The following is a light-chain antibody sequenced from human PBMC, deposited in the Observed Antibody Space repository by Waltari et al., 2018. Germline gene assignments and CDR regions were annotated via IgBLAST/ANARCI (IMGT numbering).Light chain of an antibody. J-gene: IGKJ1*01. CDR3: QQRSKWPWS. CDR2: DAS. CDR1: QSVNSQ. V-gene: IGKV3-11*01. Sequence: EIVLTQSPATLSLSPGERATLSCRARQSVNSQLAWYQHKPGQAPRLPSYDASIRVTGISSRISGSGSGTDFTHTSSSLVPNDFAVYYCQQRSKWPWSFGQGTKVEIK.